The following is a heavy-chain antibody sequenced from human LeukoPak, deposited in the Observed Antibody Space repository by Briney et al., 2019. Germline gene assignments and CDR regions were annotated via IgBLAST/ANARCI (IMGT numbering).Heavy chain of an antibody. CDR1: GGTFSSYA. V-gene: IGHV1-69*13. CDR3: ARDLRTSPYYDSSGYYPDAFDI. Sequence: SVKVSCKASGGTFSSYAISWVRQAPGQGLEWMGGIIPIFGTANYAQKFQGRVAITADESTSTAYMELSSLRSEDTAVYYCARDLRTSPYYDSSGYYPDAFDIWGQGTVVAVSS. CDR2: IIPIFGTA. J-gene: IGHJ3*02. D-gene: IGHD3-22*01.